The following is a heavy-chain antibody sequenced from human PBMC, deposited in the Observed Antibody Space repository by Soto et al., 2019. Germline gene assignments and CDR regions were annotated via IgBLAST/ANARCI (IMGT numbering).Heavy chain of an antibody. CDR3: ARMRAASGKAFDD. V-gene: IGHV5-51*04. Sequence: PRQSLSLSCPASRYRFILLCIGWVRPLTGKGLEWMGIIYPGDSDTRYSPSFQGQVTISADKPTSTAYLQWSSLKASDTATYYCARMRAASGKAFDDWGQGDLVTFS. J-gene: IGHJ4*02. CDR1: RYRFILLC. D-gene: IGHD1-26*01. CDR2: IYPGDSDT.